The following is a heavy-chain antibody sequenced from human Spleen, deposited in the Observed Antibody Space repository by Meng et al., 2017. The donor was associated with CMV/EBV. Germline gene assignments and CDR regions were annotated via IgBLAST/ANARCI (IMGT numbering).Heavy chain of an antibody. CDR1: GYTFTSYY. D-gene: IGHD6-19*01. CDR3: ARTIAVAGTVYFDY. J-gene: IGHJ4*02. V-gene: IGHV1-46*01. Sequence: KASGYTFTSYYMHWVRQAPGQGLEWMGIVNPSGGSTSYALKFQGRVTMTRDTSTSTVYMELSSLRSEDTAVYYCARTIAVAGTVYFDYWGQGTLVTVSS. CDR2: VNPSGGST.